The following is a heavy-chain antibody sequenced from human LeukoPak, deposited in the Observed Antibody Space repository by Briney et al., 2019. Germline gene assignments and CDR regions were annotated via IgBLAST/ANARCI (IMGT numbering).Heavy chain of an antibody. J-gene: IGHJ4*02. CDR1: GFTFSSFW. CDR3: ARGPATYNWNYFFDF. D-gene: IGHD1-7*01. Sequence: GGSLRLSCAASGFTFSSFWMTWVRQAPGQGLEWVANIKQDGSEKFYLDSVKGRFTVSRDNAKNSLFLQMDSLRAEDTAVFYCARGPATYNWNYFFDFWVQGTLVTVSS. V-gene: IGHV3-7*04. CDR2: IKQDGSEK.